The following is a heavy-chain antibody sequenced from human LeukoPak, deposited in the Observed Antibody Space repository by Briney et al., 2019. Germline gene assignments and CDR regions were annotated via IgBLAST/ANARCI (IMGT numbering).Heavy chain of an antibody. D-gene: IGHD6-19*01. Sequence: SETLSLTCTVSGGSISSYYWSWIRQPPGKGLEWIGRIYTSGSTNYNPSLKSRVTISVDTSKNQFSLKLSSVTAADTAVYYCAKGNRFYVAQWLIFDYRGQGTLVTVSS. CDR3: AKGNRFYVAQWLIFDY. CDR1: GGSISSYY. CDR2: IYTSGST. V-gene: IGHV4-4*08. J-gene: IGHJ4*02.